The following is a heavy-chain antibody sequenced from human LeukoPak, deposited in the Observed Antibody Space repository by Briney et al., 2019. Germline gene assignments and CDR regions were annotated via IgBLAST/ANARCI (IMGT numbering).Heavy chain of an antibody. V-gene: IGHV3-30*02. CDR1: GFTFSSYG. CDR3: AKDQYQLLLSYYHMDV. D-gene: IGHD2-2*01. J-gene: IGHJ6*03. Sequence: GESLRLSCAASGFTFSSYGMHWVRQAPGKGLEWVAFIRYDGSHKYYADSVTGRFTLSRDNSKNMLFLQMNRLRPEDTAVYYCAKDQYQLLLSYYHMDVWGKGTTVTVSS. CDR2: IRYDGSHK.